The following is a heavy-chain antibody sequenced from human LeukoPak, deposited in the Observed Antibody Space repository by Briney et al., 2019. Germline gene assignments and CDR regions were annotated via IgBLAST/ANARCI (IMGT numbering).Heavy chain of an antibody. CDR1: GFTFRSHT. CDR2: ISSDGKTI. V-gene: IGHV3-48*04. CDR3: ARKPITGSHSGAFDI. J-gene: IGHJ3*02. Sequence: PGGSLRLSCAASGFTFRSHTINWVRQAPGTGLEWVSSISSDGKTIHYTDSVKGRFTISRDNAKNSRYLQMNSLRAEDTAMFYCARKPITGSHSGAFDIWGQGTMVTVSS. D-gene: IGHD1-26*01.